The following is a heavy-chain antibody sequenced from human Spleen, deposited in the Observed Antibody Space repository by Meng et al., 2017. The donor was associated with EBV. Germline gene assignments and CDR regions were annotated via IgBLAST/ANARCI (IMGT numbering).Heavy chain of an antibody. CDR2: IFHTGST. D-gene: IGHD3-22*01. J-gene: IGHJ4*02. CDR3: ARDSHGYYFFDF. Sequence: QLQLQESGSGLVKPSQTLSPTCTVSGDSISSGAYSWSWVRQPPGKGLEWIGYIFHTGSTYYNASLKSRVTISVDRSKHQFSLKLTSVTPADTAVYYCARDSHGYYFFDFWGPGTLVTVSS. CDR1: GDSISSGAYS. V-gene: IGHV4-30-2*01.